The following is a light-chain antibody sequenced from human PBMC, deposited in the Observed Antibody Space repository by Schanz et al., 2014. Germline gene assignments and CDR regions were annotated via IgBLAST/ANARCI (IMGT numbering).Light chain of an antibody. CDR1: RSISSSY. CDR2: GAS. CDR3: QQYHNSPPDT. V-gene: IGKV3-20*01. Sequence: EIELTQSPDTLSSSPGERATLSCRTSRSISSSYLAWYQQKPGQSPRLLIYGASSRATGIPDRFSGSGSGTDFTLTISRLEPEDFAVYYCQQYHNSPPDTFGQGTKLEIK. J-gene: IGKJ2*01.